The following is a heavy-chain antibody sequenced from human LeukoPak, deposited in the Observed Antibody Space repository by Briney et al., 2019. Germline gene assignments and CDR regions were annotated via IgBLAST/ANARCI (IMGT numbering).Heavy chain of an antibody. V-gene: IGHV3-30*02. CDR2: IRYDGSNK. Sequence: GGSLRLSCAASGFAFSPYAMHWVRQAPGKGLEWVAFIRYDGSNKYYADSVKGRFTISRDNSKNTLYLQMNSLRAEDTAVYYCATGPLRLQDYYYYMDVWGKGTTVTVSS. CDR1: GFAFSPYA. D-gene: IGHD4-11*01. J-gene: IGHJ6*03. CDR3: ATGPLRLQDYYYYMDV.